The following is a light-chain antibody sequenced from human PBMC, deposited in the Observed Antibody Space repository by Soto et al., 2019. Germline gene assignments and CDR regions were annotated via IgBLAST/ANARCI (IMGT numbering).Light chain of an antibody. CDR1: KLGDKY. CDR2: QDN. J-gene: IGLJ2*01. Sequence: SYELSQPPSVSVSPGQTASITCSGDKLGDKYACWYQQKPGQSPVVVIYQDNKRPSGIPDRFSGSNSGNTATLTISGTQAMDEADYYCQAWDTGTVFFGGGTKVTVL. V-gene: IGLV3-1*01. CDR3: QAWDTGTVF.